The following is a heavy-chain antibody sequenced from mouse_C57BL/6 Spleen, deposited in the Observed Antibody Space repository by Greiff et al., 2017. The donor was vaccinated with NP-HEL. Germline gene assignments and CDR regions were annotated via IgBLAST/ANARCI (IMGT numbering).Heavy chain of an antibody. V-gene: IGHV1-50*01. CDR1: GYTFTSYW. Sequence: QVQLKQPGAELVKPGASVKLSCKASGYTFTSYWMQWVKQRPGQGLEWIGEIDPSDSYTNYNQKFKGKATLTVDTSSSTAYMQLSSLTSEDSAVYYCARSQFITTVVVPFDYWGQGTTLTVSS. J-gene: IGHJ2*01. CDR2: IDPSDSYT. CDR3: ARSQFITTVVVPFDY. D-gene: IGHD1-1*01.